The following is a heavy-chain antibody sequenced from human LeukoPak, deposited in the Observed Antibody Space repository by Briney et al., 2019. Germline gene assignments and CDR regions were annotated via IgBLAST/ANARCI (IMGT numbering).Heavy chain of an antibody. Sequence: GGSLRLSCAASGFSLSSSWIHWVRQAPGKGLVWVSRITADGSTTIYADSVKGRFTISRDNAKNTLYLQMNSLRAEDTAVYSCARAAYGTSSLAFDLWGQGTMVTVSS. J-gene: IGHJ3*01. CDR1: GFSLSSSW. D-gene: IGHD6-6*01. V-gene: IGHV3-74*01. CDR3: ARAAYGTSSLAFDL. CDR2: ITADGSTT.